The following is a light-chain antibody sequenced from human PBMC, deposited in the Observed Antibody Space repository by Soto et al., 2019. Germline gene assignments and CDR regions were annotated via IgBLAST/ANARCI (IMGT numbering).Light chain of an antibody. J-gene: IGKJ1*01. CDR1: QSVGSN. CDR2: GAS. V-gene: IGKV3-15*01. CDR3: QPYNNGPPDRT. Sequence: EIVMTQSPATLSVSPGERATLSCRASQSVGSNLAWYQLKPGQAPRLLIYGASTRATGIPARFSGSGSGTDFTLTISSLQAEDFAIYLCQPYNNGPPDRTFGPGTKVELK.